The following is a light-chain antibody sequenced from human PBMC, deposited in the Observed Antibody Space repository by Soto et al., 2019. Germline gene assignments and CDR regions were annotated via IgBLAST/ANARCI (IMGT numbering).Light chain of an antibody. CDR3: QRYNSNSRT. V-gene: IGKV1-5*01. Sequence: DIQMTQSPSTLSASVGDRVTITCRASQTVDHWVAWYQQKPGKAPKFLIYDASILQSGVPSRFSGSGSGTEFTLSISGLQPDDFATYFCQRYNSNSRTFGQGTRV. J-gene: IGKJ1*01. CDR2: DAS. CDR1: QTVDHW.